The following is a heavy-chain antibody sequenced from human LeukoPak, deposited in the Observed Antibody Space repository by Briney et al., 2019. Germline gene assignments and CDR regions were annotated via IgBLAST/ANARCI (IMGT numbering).Heavy chain of an antibody. J-gene: IGHJ3*02. CDR1: GFTFSSYA. Sequence: PGGSLRLSCSASGFTFSSYAMHWVRQAPGKGLEYVSAISSNGGSTYYADSVKGRFTISRDNSKNTLYLQMSSLRAEDTAAYYCVKDYGDYVFAFDIWGQGTMVTVSS. CDR2: ISSNGGST. CDR3: VKDYGDYVFAFDI. V-gene: IGHV3-64D*06. D-gene: IGHD4-17*01.